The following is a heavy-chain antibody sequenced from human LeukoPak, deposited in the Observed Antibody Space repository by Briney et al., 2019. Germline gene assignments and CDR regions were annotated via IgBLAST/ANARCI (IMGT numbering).Heavy chain of an antibody. CDR1: GFTFSSYG. CDR2: IRYDGSNK. J-gene: IGHJ4*02. Sequence: PGGSLRLSCAASGFTFSSYGMHWVRQAPGKGLEWVAFIRYDGSNKYYADSVKGRFTISRDNAKNSLYLQMHSLRAEDTAVYYCARVVWGQLTYYFDYWGQGTLVTVSS. CDR3: ARVVWGQLTYYFDY. V-gene: IGHV3-30*02. D-gene: IGHD3-16*01.